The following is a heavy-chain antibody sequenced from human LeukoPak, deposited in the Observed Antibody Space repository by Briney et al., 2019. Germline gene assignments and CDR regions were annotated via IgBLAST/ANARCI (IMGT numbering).Heavy chain of an antibody. CDR3: ARDRVTYYDFWSGYAHYYYYYGMDV. D-gene: IGHD3-3*01. Sequence: PGGSLRLSCAASGFTFSDYYMSWIRQAPGKGLEWVSYISGSGSTIYYADSVKGRFTISRDNAKNSLYLQMNSLRAEDTAVYYCARDRVTYYDFWSGYAHYYYYYGMDVWGQGTTVTVSS. V-gene: IGHV3-11*01. CDR1: GFTFSDYY. J-gene: IGHJ6*02. CDR2: ISGSGSTI.